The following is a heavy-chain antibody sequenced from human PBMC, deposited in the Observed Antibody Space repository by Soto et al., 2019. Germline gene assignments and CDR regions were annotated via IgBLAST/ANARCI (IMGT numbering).Heavy chain of an antibody. V-gene: IGHV5-10-1*01. D-gene: IGHD2-21*02. J-gene: IGHJ3*02. CDR2: IDPSDSYT. CDR1: GYSFTSYW. Sequence: GESLKISCKGSGYSFTSYWISWVRQMPGKGLEWMGRIDPSDSYTNYSPSFQGHVTISADKSISTAYLQWSSLKASDTAMYYCARHPAHCGGDCSVFDIWGQGTMVTVSS. CDR3: ARHPAHCGGDCSVFDI.